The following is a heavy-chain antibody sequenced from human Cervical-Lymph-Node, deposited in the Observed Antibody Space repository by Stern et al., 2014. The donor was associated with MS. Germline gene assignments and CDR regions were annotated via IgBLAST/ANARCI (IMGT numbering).Heavy chain of an antibody. D-gene: IGHD3-16*01. CDR1: GFTFISYS. Sequence: EVQLVESGGGLVQPGGSLSLSCAASGFTFISYSMNWVRQAPGKGLEWVSYISSGSRTIYDADSVRGRFTISRDNAKNALYLQMNSLRDEDTAVYYCARSASIGDYWGQGTLVTVSS. CDR3: ARSASIGDY. CDR2: ISSGSRTI. V-gene: IGHV3-48*02. J-gene: IGHJ4*02.